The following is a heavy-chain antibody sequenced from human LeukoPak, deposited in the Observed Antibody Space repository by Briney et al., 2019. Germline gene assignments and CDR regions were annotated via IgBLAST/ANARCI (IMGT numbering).Heavy chain of an antibody. CDR1: GGSFSVYY. D-gene: IGHD3-10*01. V-gene: IGHV4-34*01. J-gene: IGHJ3*02. CDR2: INHRGST. Sequence: SETLSLTRAVYGGSFSVYYWMGIPQPPGKEREGRGEINHRGSTNYNPSLKRRVTISVDTSKNQFSLKLSSVTDADTAVYYCATLRGYAFDIWGQGTMVTVSS. CDR3: ATLRGYAFDI.